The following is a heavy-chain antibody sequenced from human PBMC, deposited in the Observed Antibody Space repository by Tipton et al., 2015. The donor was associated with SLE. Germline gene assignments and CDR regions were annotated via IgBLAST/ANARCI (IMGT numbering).Heavy chain of an antibody. CDR1: GFIFNNYA. CDR3: AKPLRAMAGELDS. V-gene: IGHV3-23*03. J-gene: IGHJ4*02. Sequence: GSLRLSCAASGFIFNNYALHWVRQAPGKGLEWVAVIYTRTYYADSVKGRFTISRDDSKNTVYLQMNDLRVEDTAVYYCAKPLRAMAGELDSWGQGTLVTVSS. CDR2: IYTRT. D-gene: IGHD6-19*01.